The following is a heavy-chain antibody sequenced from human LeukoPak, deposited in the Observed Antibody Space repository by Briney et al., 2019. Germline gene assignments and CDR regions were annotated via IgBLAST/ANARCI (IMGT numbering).Heavy chain of an antibody. CDR2: IYSDNT. CDR1: GFTVSSNS. V-gene: IGHV3-53*01. D-gene: IGHD4/OR15-4a*01. Sequence: GGSLRLSCTVSGFTVSSNSMSWVRQAPGKGLEWGSFIYSDNTHYSDSLKGRFTISRDNSKNNRYLQMNSLRAEDTAVCYCARRAGAYSHPYDYWGQGTLVTVSS. J-gene: IGHJ4*02. CDR3: ARRAGAYSHPYDY.